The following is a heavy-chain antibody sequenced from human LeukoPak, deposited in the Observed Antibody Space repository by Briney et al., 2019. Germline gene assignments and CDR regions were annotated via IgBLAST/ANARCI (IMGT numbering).Heavy chain of an antibody. Sequence: SVKVSCKAPGGTFSSYAISWVRQAPGQGLEWMGGIIPIFGTANYAQKFQGRVTITADKSTSTAYMELSSLRSEDTAVYYCARARGYCSGGSCYYYFDYWGQGTLVTVSS. CDR2: IIPIFGTA. D-gene: IGHD2-15*01. V-gene: IGHV1-69*06. CDR1: GGTFSSYA. CDR3: ARARGYCSGGSCYYYFDY. J-gene: IGHJ4*02.